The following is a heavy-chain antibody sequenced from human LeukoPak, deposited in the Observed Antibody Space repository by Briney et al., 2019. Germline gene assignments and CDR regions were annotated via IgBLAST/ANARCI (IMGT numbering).Heavy chain of an antibody. Sequence: SETLSLTCTVSGGSISINYWSWIRQSPGKGLEWIGYVYNSGSTNYNPSLKSRVTISVDRSKNQFSLKLSSVTAADTAVYYCGRGGIAAAASGIDYWGQGTLVTVSS. J-gene: IGHJ4*02. CDR3: GRGGIAAAASGIDY. CDR1: GGSISINY. V-gene: IGHV4-59*12. CDR2: VYNSGST. D-gene: IGHD6-13*01.